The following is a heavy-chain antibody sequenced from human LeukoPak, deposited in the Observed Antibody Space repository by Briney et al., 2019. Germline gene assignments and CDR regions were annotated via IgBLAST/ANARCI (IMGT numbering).Heavy chain of an antibody. CDR2: IYTSGST. CDR1: GGSISSGSYY. D-gene: IGHD5-24*01. Sequence: SQTLSLTCTVSGGSISSGSYYWSWIRQPAGKGLEWIGRIYTSGSTNYNPPLKSRVTMSVDTSKNQFSLKLSSVTAADTAVYYCAREPYRDGYMPYWGQGTLVTVSS. J-gene: IGHJ4*02. CDR3: AREPYRDGYMPY. V-gene: IGHV4-61*02.